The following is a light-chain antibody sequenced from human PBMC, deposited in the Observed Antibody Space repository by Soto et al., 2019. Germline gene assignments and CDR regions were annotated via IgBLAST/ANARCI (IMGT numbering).Light chain of an antibody. CDR1: SSDGGGYNY. V-gene: IGLV2-14*01. J-gene: IGLJ1*01. Sequence: QSALTQPASVSGSPGQSITISCTGTSSDGGGYNYVSWYQQHPGKAPKFMIYDVSNRPSGVSNRFSGSKSGNTASLTISGLQAEDEADYYCSSYTSSSTYVFGTGTKLTVL. CDR2: DVS. CDR3: SSYTSSSTYV.